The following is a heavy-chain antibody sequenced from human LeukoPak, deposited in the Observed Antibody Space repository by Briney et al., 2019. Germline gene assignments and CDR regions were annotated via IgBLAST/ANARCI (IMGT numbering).Heavy chain of an antibody. CDR2: ISSSGSDI. CDR3: AREKYHSDNSGFGFEP. CDR1: GFTFRRFN. V-gene: IGHV3-21*01. D-gene: IGHD3-22*01. Sequence: GGPLRLSCAGCGFTFRRFNMNWVRQSPGKGLEGVASISSSGSDIFCADPLKRLFIISRHNANHSLYPQQQSLRPEHTALLPSAREKYHSDNSGFGFEPWGKGTLVTVSS. J-gene: IGHJ5*02.